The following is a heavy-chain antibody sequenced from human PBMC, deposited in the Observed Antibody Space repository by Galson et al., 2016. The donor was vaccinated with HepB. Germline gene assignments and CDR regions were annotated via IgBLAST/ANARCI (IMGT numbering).Heavy chain of an antibody. CDR3: ARDDETYGDPDF. CDR1: GFILNSYS. Sequence: SLRLSCAASGFILNSYSMNWVRQAPGKGLEWISYISSSSNSMYYADSVKGRFTISRDNAKKSLFLQMNSLRVEDTAVYYCARDDETYGDPDFWGQGTLVTVSS. CDR2: ISSSSNSM. D-gene: IGHD4-17*01. V-gene: IGHV3-48*04. J-gene: IGHJ4*02.